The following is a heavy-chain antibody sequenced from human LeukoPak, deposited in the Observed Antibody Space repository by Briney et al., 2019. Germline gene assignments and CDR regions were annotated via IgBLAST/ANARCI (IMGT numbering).Heavy chain of an antibody. D-gene: IGHD2-21*01. CDR3: ETLATNCGGDCFDY. J-gene: IGHJ4*02. V-gene: IGHV3-74*01. CDR1: GFTFSSYW. CDR2: INSDGSST. Sequence: GGSLRLSCAASGFTFSSYWMHWVRHAPGKGLVWVSRINSDGSSTNYADSVKGRFTISRDNAKNTLYLQMNSLRAEDTAVYYCETLATNCGGDCFDYWGQGTLVTVSS.